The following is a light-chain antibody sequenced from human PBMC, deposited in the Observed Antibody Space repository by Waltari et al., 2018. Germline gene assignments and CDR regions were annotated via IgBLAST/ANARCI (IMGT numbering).Light chain of an antibody. CDR2: RNM. V-gene: IGLV10-54*04. CDR3: SAWDISLNVHV. J-gene: IGLJ1*01. Sequence: QAGLTQPPSVSKGLRQTATLTCTGNNNNVGNQGAAWLQHHQGHPPKLLSYRNMNRPSGISERFSASRSGNTASLTITGLQPEDEADYYCSAWDISLNVHVFRTGTKVTVL. CDR1: NNNVGNQG.